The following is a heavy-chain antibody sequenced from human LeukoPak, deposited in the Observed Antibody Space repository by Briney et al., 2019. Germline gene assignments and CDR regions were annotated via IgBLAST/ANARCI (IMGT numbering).Heavy chain of an antibody. CDR3: AKDRQLAGPPLYYYYYGMDV. CDR2: ISGSGGST. J-gene: IGHJ6*02. D-gene: IGHD6-13*01. Sequence: SGGSLRLSCAASGFTFSSYAMSWVRQAPGKGLEWVSAISGSGGSTYYADSVKGRFTISRDNSKNTLYLQMNSLRAEDTAVYYCAKDRQLAGPPLYYYYYGMDVWGQGTTVTVSS. V-gene: IGHV3-23*01. CDR1: GFTFSSYA.